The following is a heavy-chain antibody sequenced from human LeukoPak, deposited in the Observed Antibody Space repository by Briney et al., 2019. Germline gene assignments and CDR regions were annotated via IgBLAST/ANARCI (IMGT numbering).Heavy chain of an antibody. CDR2: ISSSSSYT. D-gene: IGHD6-19*01. CDR1: GFTFSDYY. J-gene: IGHJ4*02. CDR3: ARSVAGFDY. Sequence: GGSLRLSRAASGFTFSDYYMSWIRQAPGKGLEWVSYISSSSSYTNYADSVKGRFTISRDNAKNSLYLQMNSLRAEDTAVYYCARSVAGFDYWGQGTLVTVSS. V-gene: IGHV3-11*06.